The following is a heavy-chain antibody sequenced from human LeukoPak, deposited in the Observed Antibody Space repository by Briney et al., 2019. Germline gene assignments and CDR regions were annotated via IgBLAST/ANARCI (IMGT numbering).Heavy chain of an antibody. D-gene: IGHD5-12*01. CDR1: GYTFTSYD. Sequence: ASVKVSCEASGYTFTSYDINWVRQATGQGLEWMGWMNPNSGNTGYAQKFQGRVTMTRNTSISTAYMELSSLRSEDTAVYYCARGVDYYNWFDPWGQGTLVTVSS. J-gene: IGHJ5*02. CDR3: ARGVDYYNWFDP. CDR2: MNPNSGNT. V-gene: IGHV1-8*01.